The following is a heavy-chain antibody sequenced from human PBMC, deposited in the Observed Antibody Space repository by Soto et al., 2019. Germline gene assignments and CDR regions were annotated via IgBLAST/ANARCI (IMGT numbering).Heavy chain of an antibody. CDR3: AREVRDYSKYATSHLDI. V-gene: IGHV1-18*01. D-gene: IGHD4-4*01. CDR2: ISAYNGNT. J-gene: IGHJ3*02. CDR1: GYTFTSYG. Sequence: GASVKVSCKASGYTFTSYGISWVRQAPGQGLEWMGWISAYNGNTNYAQKLQGRVTMTTDTSTSTAYMELRSLRSDDTAVYYCAREVRDYSKYATSHLDIWGQGTMVTFSS.